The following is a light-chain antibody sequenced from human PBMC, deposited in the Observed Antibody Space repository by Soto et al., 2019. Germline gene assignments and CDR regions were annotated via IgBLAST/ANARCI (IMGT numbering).Light chain of an antibody. Sequence: QSAPTQPASVSGSPGQSITISCTGTSSDIGLHNYVSWYQQHPGKAPALIIYAVTYRPSGVSSRFSGSKSGDTASLTISGLRTEDEADYYCTSHSDSRPVVFGGGTKLTVL. CDR2: AVT. CDR3: TSHSDSRPVV. V-gene: IGLV2-14*03. J-gene: IGLJ2*01. CDR1: SSDIGLHNY.